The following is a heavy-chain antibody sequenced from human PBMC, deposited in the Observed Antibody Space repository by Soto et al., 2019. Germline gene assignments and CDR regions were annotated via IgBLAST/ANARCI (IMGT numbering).Heavy chain of an antibody. CDR3: ARERSSGAFDI. CDR2: MNPNSAHT. CDR1: GYTFTSYD. D-gene: IGHD1-26*01. Sequence: QVQLVQSGAEVKKPGASVKVSCKTSGYTFTSYDINWVRQATGQGLEGMGWMNPNSAHTAYAQKFQGRVTMTRNTSIITAYMELSSLRSEDTAVYYCARERSSGAFDIWGQGTMVTVSS. J-gene: IGHJ3*02. V-gene: IGHV1-8*01.